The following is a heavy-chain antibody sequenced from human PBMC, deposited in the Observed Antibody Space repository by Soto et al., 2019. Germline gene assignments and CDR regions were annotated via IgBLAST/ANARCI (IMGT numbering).Heavy chain of an antibody. CDR2: IYYSGST. D-gene: IGHD5-18*01. CDR3: AREKGYSYGYGGLDP. V-gene: IGHV4-30-4*01. CDR1: GGSISSGDYY. Sequence: QVQLQESVPGLVKPSQTLSLTCTVSGGSISSGDYYWSWIRQPPGKGLEWIGYIYYSGSTYYNPSLKSRVTISADTSKNQFSLKLSSVTAADTAVYYCAREKGYSYGYGGLDPWGQGTLVTVSS. J-gene: IGHJ5*02.